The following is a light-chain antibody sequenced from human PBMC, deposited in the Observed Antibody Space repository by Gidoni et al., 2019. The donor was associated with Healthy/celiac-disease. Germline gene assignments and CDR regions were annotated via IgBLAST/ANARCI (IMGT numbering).Light chain of an antibody. CDR1: QSVSSY. Sequence: DIVLTHSPATLSLSPGERATLSCRASQSVSSYLAWYQQKPGQAPRLLIYDASNRATGIPARFSGSGSGTDFTLTISSLEPEDCAVYYCQQRSNWPPYTFGQGTKLEIK. V-gene: IGKV3-11*01. CDR2: DAS. J-gene: IGKJ2*01. CDR3: QQRSNWPPYT.